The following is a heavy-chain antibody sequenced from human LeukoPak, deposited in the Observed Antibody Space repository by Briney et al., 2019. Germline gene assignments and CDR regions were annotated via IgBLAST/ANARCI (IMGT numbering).Heavy chain of an antibody. J-gene: IGHJ4*02. CDR2: IYYSGST. D-gene: IGHD7-27*01. CDR3: ARFSPRAMGNYFDF. Sequence: SETLSLTCTVSGGSLSSYYWSWIRQPPGKGLEWIGYIYYSGSTNYNPSLKSRVTISVDTSKNQFSLKLSSVTAADTAVYYCARFSPRAMGNYFDFWGQGTLVTVSS. V-gene: IGHV4-59*01. CDR1: GGSLSSYY.